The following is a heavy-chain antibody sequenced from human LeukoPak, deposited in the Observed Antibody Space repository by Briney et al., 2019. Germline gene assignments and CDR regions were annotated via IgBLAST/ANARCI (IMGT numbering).Heavy chain of an antibody. CDR3: ARLAAAGSYYFDS. CDR2: ISANGNTM. J-gene: IGHJ4*02. Sequence: SGGSLRLSCAASGFTFSNYELNWVRQAPGKGLEWVSYISANGNTMYYADSVRGRFTISRDNARDSLYLQLNSLRAEDTAVYYCARLAAAGSYYFDSWGQGTLVTVSS. CDR1: GFTFSNYE. V-gene: IGHV3-48*03. D-gene: IGHD6-13*01.